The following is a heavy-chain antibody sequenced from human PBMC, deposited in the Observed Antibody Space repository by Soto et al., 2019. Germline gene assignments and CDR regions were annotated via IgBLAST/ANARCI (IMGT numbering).Heavy chain of an antibody. CDR2: IKSKTDGGTT. CDR1: GFTFSNAW. D-gene: IGHD2-2*01. V-gene: IGHV3-15*01. J-gene: IGHJ4*02. CDR3: TTDSDSSTSWYYFDY. Sequence: GGSLRLSCAASGFTFSNAWMSWVRQAPGKGLEWVGRIKSKTDGGTTDYAAPVKDRFTISRDDSKNTLYLQMNSLKTEDTAVYYCTTDSDSSTSWYYFDYWGQGTLVTVSS.